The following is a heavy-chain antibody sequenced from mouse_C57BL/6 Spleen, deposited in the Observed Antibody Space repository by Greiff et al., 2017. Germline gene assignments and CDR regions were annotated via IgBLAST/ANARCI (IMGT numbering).Heavy chain of an antibody. CDR2: IFPGSGRP. D-gene: IGHD2-4*01. V-gene: IGHV1-75*01. J-gene: IGHJ4*01. Sequence: SGPELVKPGASGRISGKASGYTLPAYYINGVKKRPGRGLRGIGWIFPGSGRPSYNEKFKGKATLTLDKSSSTAYMLLSSLTSEDSAVYFCARGRLRLDAMDYWGQGTSVTVSS. CDR1: GYTLPAYY. CDR3: ARGRLRLDAMDY.